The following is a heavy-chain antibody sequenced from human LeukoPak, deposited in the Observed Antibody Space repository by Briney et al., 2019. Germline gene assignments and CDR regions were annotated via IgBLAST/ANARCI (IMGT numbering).Heavy chain of an antibody. D-gene: IGHD3-16*01. CDR2: IYPDNSDT. J-gene: IGHJ4*02. Sequence: RESLKISCKGSGYSFTNYWIAWVRRMPGKGLEWMGIIYPDNSDTRYSPSFQGQVSISADKSISTAYLQWSSLKASDTAIYCARLQTWADYWGQGTLVTVSS. CDR1: GYSFTNYW. CDR3: ARLQTWADY. V-gene: IGHV5-51*01.